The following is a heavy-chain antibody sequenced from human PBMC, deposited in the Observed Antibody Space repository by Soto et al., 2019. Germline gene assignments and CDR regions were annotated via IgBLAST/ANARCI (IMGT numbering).Heavy chain of an antibody. J-gene: IGHJ4*02. CDR2: INSDGSST. D-gene: IGHD4-17*01. CDR3: ASIFDYGDYFDY. Sequence: GGSLRLSCAASGFTFSSYWMHWVRQAPGKGLVWVSRINSDGSSTSYADSVKGRFTISRDNAKNTLYLQMNSLRAEDAAVYYCASIFDYGDYFDYWGQGTLVTAPQ. CDR1: GFTFSSYW. V-gene: IGHV3-74*01.